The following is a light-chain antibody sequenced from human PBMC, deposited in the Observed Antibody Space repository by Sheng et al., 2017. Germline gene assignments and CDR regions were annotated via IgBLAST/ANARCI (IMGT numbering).Light chain of an antibody. CDR3: QQYGSSPMYT. CDR2: GAS. Sequence: EIVMTQSPATLSVSPGERATISCRASQSISTNLVWYQQTPGQGPRLLIYGASSRATGIPDRFSGSGSGTDFTLTISRLEPEDFAVYYCQQYGSSPMYTFGQGTKLEI. CDR1: QSISTN. V-gene: IGKV3-20*01. J-gene: IGKJ2*01.